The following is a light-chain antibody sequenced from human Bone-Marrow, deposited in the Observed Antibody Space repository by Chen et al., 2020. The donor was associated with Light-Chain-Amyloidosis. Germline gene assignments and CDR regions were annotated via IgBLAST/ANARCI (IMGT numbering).Light chain of an antibody. Sequence: QSVLTQPPSASGTPGQRVTISCSGGASNIGTNSAHWYHHSPGTAPRLLIYGNDQWPSGVPGRFSGSNSGTSASLAIGGLRPEDEGHYYCAAWDDRLNGVVFGGGTRLTVL. CDR2: GND. J-gene: IGLJ2*01. CDR1: ASNIGTNS. CDR3: AAWDDRLNGVV. V-gene: IGLV1-44*01.